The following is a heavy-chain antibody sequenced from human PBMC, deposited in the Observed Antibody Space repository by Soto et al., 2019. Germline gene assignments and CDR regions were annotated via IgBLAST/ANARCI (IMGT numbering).Heavy chain of an antibody. CDR2: IYHSGST. Sequence: QLQLQESGSGLVKPSQTLSLTCAVSGGSISSGGYSWSWIRQPPGKGLEWIRYIYHSGSTSYNPSLKSRVTIAVAGTKSQFSLKLSCQAAAATAVYYCAAGGALPRYYWGQGTLVTVSS. CDR3: AAGGALPRYY. V-gene: IGHV4-30-2*01. CDR1: GGSISSGGYS. D-gene: IGHD2-21*01. J-gene: IGHJ4*02.